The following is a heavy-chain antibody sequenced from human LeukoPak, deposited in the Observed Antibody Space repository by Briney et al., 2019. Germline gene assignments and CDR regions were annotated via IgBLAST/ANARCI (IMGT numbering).Heavy chain of an antibody. Sequence: SETLSLTCTVSGGFISNYYWSWIRQPPGKGLEWIWYIFPSRSTNYNPSLTRRVTISVDTSKNQSSPNLSSVTAADPAVYYCARQRDSSTLFDSWRQGTLLTVCS. V-gene: IGHV4-4*09. CDR2: IFPSRST. CDR3: ARQRDSSTLFDS. D-gene: IGHD6-13*01. J-gene: IGHJ4*02. CDR1: GGFISNYY.